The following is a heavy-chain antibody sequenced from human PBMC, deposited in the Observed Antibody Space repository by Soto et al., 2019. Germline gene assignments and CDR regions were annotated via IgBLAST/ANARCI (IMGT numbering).Heavy chain of an antibody. CDR2: IIPIFGTA. J-gene: IGHJ6*02. CDR3: ARDRATYYYGSGSHTYYYGMDV. D-gene: IGHD3-10*01. CDR1: GGTFSSYA. V-gene: IGHV1-69*01. Sequence: QVQLVQSGAEVKKPGSSVKVSCKASGGTFSSYAISWVRQAPGQGLEWMGGIIPIFGTANYAQKFQGRVTSTADESTSTDYMELSSLRSEDTAVYYCARDRATYYYGSGSHTYYYGMDVWGQGTTVTVSS.